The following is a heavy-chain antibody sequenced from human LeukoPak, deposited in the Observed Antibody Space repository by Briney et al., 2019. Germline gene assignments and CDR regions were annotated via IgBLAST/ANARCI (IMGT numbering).Heavy chain of an antibody. CDR2: INHSGST. J-gene: IGHJ4*02. D-gene: IGHD6-13*01. CDR3: ARSLGSWKY. CDR1: GGSFSGYY. V-gene: IGHV4-34*01. Sequence: KPSETLSLTCAVYGGSFSGYYWSWIRQPPGKGLEWIGEINHSGSTNYNQSLKSRVTTSVDTSKIQFSLKLSSVTAADTAVYYCARSLGSWKYWGQGTLVTVSS.